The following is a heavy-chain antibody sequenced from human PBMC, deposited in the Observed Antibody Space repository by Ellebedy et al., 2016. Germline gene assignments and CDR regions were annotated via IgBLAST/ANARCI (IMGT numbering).Heavy chain of an antibody. CDR3: ARDSDSSGYFGTYVGIDY. CDR2: IYYSGST. V-gene: IGHV4-39*07. D-gene: IGHD3-22*01. J-gene: IGHJ4*02. Sequence: SETLSLTXTVSGGSISSSSYYWGWIRQPPGKGLEWIGSIYYSGSTYYNPSLKSRVTISVDTSKNQFSLKLSSVTAADTAVYYCARDSDSSGYFGTYVGIDYWGQGTLVTVSS. CDR1: GGSISSSSYY.